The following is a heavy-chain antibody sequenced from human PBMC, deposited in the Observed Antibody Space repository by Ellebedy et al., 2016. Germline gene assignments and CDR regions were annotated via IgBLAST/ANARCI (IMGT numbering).Heavy chain of an antibody. V-gene: IGHV4-39*07. D-gene: IGHD6-19*01. CDR2: INHSGST. CDR1: GGSISSSGYY. CDR3: ARSVAGNDY. Sequence: GSLRLXXTVSGGSISSSGYYWSWIRQPPGKGLEWIGEINHSGSTNYNPSLKSRVTISVDTSKNQFSLKLSSVTAADTAVYYCARSVAGNDYWGQGTLVTVSS. J-gene: IGHJ4*02.